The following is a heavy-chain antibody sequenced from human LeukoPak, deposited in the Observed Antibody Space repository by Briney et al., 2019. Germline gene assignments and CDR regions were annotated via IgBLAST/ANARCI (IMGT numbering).Heavy chain of an antibody. D-gene: IGHD3-22*01. CDR3: ARTPRLYYYDSSGPRHANWFDP. CDR2: IYYSGST. Sequence: PSETLSLTCTVSGGSISSHYWSWIRQPPGKGLEWIGYIYYSGSTNYNPSLKSRVTISVDTSKNQFSLKLSSVTAADTAVYYCARTPRLYYYDSSGPRHANWFDPWGQGTLVTVSS. CDR1: GGSISSHY. V-gene: IGHV4-59*11. J-gene: IGHJ5*02.